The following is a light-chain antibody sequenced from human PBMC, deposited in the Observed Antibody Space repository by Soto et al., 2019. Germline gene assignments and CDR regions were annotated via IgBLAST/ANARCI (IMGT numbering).Light chain of an antibody. J-gene: IGLJ3*02. V-gene: IGLV2-8*01. Sequence: QSALTQPPSASGSPGQSVTISCTGTSSDVGGYNYVSWYQQHPGRAPKLMIYEVTKRPSGVPDRFSGSKSGNTASLTVSGLQAEDEAEYYCSSYAASNNFYFVFGGGTKLTVL. CDR3: SSYAASNNFYFV. CDR1: SSDVGGYNY. CDR2: EVT.